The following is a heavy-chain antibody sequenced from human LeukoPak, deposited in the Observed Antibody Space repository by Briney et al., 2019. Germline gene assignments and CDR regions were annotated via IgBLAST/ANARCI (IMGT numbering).Heavy chain of an antibody. V-gene: IGHV3-23*01. Sequence: GGSLRLSCAASGFTFSSYAMSWVRQAPGKGLEWVSAISDSGGSTYYADSVKGRFTISRDNSKNTLYLQMNSLRAEDTAVYYCARLRLTYYDFWSGLDPWGQGTLVTVSS. CDR1: GFTFSSYA. CDR2: ISDSGGST. D-gene: IGHD3-3*01. CDR3: ARLRLTYYDFWSGLDP. J-gene: IGHJ5*02.